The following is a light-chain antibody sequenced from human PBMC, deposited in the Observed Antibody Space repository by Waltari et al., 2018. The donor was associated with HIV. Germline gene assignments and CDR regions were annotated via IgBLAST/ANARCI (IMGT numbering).Light chain of an antibody. CDR1: SSNIGTNYD. CDR2: GDY. CDR3: QSYDTSLGGFYV. V-gene: IGLV1-40*01. J-gene: IGLJ1*01. Sequence: QSVLTQPPSVSGAPGQRVTIACSGSSSNIGTNYDVHWYQQLPGTAPKLLIYGDYNRPSGVPDRFTGSKSGTSASLAITGLQPEDEADYYCQSYDTSLGGFYVFGTGTKVTVL.